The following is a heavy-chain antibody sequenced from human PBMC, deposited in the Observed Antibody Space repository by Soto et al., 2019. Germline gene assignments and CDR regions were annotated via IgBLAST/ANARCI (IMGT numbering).Heavy chain of an antibody. CDR3: ARVPLPDSSGYYFDY. CDR2: IIPIFGTA. D-gene: IGHD3-22*01. V-gene: IGHV1-69*13. J-gene: IGHJ4*02. CDR1: GGTFSSYA. Sequence: GASVKVSCKASGGTFSSYAISWVRQAPGQGLEWMGGIIPIFGTANYAQKFQGRVTITADESTSTAYMGLSSLRSEDTAVYYCARVPLPDSSGYYFDYWGQGTLVTVSS.